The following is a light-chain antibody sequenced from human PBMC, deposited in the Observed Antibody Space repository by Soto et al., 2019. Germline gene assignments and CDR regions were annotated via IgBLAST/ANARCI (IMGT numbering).Light chain of an antibody. Sequence: DLQMTQSPSSLSASVGDRVTITCRASQSISNYLNWYQQKPGKAPKLLIYAASSLQSGVPSRFSGSGSGTDFTLTFSSLQPEDFATYSCQQSYTTLFTFGPGTNVDI. V-gene: IGKV1-39*01. CDR1: QSISNY. J-gene: IGKJ3*01. CDR3: QQSYTTLFT. CDR2: AAS.